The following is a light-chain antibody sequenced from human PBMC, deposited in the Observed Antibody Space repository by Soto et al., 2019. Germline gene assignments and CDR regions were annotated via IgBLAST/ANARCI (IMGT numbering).Light chain of an antibody. V-gene: IGLV2-14*01. CDR3: SSYTSSTSYV. Sequence: QSVLTQPASVSGSPVQSITISCTGTSSDVGGYDYVSWYRQHPGKAPKLMIYDVTNRPSGVSNRFSGSKSGNTASLTISGLQAEDEASYYCSSYTSSTSYVFGTGTKVTV. CDR1: SSDVGGYDY. J-gene: IGLJ1*01. CDR2: DVT.